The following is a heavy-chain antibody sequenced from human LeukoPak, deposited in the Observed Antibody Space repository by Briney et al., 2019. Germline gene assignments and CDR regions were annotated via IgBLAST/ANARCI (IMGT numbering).Heavy chain of an antibody. J-gene: IGHJ4*02. D-gene: IGHD6-6*01. Sequence: PGGSLRLSCAASGFTFSSYAMPWVRQAPGKGLEYVSAISSNGGSTYYANSVKGRFTISRDNSKNTLYLQMGSLRAEDMAVYYCARVAAARRSEVYYFDYWGQGTLVTVSS. CDR3: ARVAAARRSEVYYFDY. CDR1: GFTFSSYA. V-gene: IGHV3-64*01. CDR2: ISSNGGST.